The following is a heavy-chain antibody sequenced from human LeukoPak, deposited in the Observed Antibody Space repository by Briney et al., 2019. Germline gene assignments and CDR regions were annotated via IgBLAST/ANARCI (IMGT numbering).Heavy chain of an antibody. D-gene: IGHD6-19*01. CDR2: IYSGGST. J-gene: IGHJ1*01. CDR3: ARDTGGWYGGYFQH. V-gene: IGHV3-66*01. CDR1: GFTVSSNY. Sequence: GGSLRLSCAASGFTVSSNYMSWVRQAPGKGLEWVSVIYSGGSTYYADSVKGRFTISRDNSKNTLYLQMNSLRAEDTAVYYCARDTGGWYGGYFQHWGQGTLVTVSS.